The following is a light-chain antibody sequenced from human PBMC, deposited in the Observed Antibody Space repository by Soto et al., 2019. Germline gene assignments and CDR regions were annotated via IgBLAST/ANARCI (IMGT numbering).Light chain of an antibody. CDR1: QSVSNN. J-gene: IGKJ1*01. V-gene: IGKV3-15*01. CDR3: QQFNNWPWT. Sequence: EIVMTQSPATLSVSPGERATLSCRASQSVSNNLAWYQQKPAQVPRLLIYGASTRATGIPARFSGSGSGTEFTLTISSLQSEDFAVYYGQQFNNWPWTFGQGTKV. CDR2: GAS.